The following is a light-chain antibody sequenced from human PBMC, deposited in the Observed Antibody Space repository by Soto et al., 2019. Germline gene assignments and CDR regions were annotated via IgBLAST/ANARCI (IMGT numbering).Light chain of an antibody. Sequence: QSALTQSASVSGSPGQSFTISCTGTSSDVGGYNYVSWYRQHPGKAPKLMIYEVSSRPSGVSNRFSGFKSGNTASLTISGLQAEDEADYYCSSYTSSSTLNYAFGTGTKVTVL. CDR1: SSDVGGYNY. J-gene: IGLJ1*01. CDR2: EVS. V-gene: IGLV2-14*01. CDR3: SSYTSSSTLNYA.